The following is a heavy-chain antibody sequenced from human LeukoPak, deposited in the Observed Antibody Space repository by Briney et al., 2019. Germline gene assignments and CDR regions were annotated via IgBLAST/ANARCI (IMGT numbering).Heavy chain of an antibody. Sequence: GGSLRLSCAASGLTFSSYGMHWVRQAPGKGLEWVAVILYDGSNKYYADSVKGRFTISRDNSKNTLYLQMNSLRAEDTAVYYCAKLTRIAVAGTDFDYWGQGTLVTVSS. D-gene: IGHD6-19*01. V-gene: IGHV3-30*18. CDR3: AKLTRIAVAGTDFDY. CDR1: GLTFSSYG. J-gene: IGHJ4*02. CDR2: ILYDGSNK.